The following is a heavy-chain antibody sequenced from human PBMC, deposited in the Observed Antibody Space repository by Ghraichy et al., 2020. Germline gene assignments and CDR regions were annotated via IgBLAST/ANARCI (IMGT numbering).Heavy chain of an antibody. CDR3: ARGSRVVRFYYYDGMDV. D-gene: IGHD4-23*01. J-gene: IGHJ6*02. V-gene: IGHV3-48*02. Sequence: GESLNISCEGSGFTFSSYSMNWVRQSPGKGLEWLSYITSSSRFKSYADSVKGRVTISRDNARNSLYLEMNSLRDEDTAVYYCARGSRVVRFYYYDGMDVWGQGTLVIVSS. CDR1: GFTFSSYS. CDR2: ITSSSRFK.